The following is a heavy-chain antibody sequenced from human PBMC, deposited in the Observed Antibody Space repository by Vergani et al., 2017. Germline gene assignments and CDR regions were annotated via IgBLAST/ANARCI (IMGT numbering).Heavy chain of an antibody. Sequence: QVQLVQSGGGVVQPGRSLRLSCSASGFMFSTYAMHWVRQAPGKGLEWVAVVWYDGSNKHYADSVKGRFTISRDNSKNTVYLQMNSLRVEDTAVYYCARGVRGWYVWCDPWGQGSLVTVSS. CDR1: GFMFSTYA. V-gene: IGHV3-33*01. CDR3: ARGVRGWYVWCDP. J-gene: IGHJ5*02. D-gene: IGHD6-19*01. CDR2: VWYDGSNK.